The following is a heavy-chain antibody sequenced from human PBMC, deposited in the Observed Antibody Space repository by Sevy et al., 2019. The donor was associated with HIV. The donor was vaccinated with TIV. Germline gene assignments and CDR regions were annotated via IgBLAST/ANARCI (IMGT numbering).Heavy chain of an antibody. D-gene: IGHD6-19*01. J-gene: IGHJ5*02. V-gene: IGHV1-2*06. CDR3: AGQSLGWYNWFDP. Sequence: ALVKVSCKASGYNFYIHWVRQAPGQGLEWMGRVTPNSGATSYAQKFQDRVAMTMDTSINTAYMELSGLKSDDTAIYYCAGQSLGWYNWFDPWGQGTVVTV. CDR2: VTPNSGAT. CDR1: GYNFY.